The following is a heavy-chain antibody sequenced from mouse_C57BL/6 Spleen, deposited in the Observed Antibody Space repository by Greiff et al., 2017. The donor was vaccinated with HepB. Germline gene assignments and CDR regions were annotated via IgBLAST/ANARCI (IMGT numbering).Heavy chain of an antibody. D-gene: IGHD1-1*01. CDR1: GYSFTGYY. Sequence: EVQLVESGPELVKPGASVKISCKASGYSFTGYYMNWVKQSPEKSLEWIGEINPSTGGTTYNQKFKAKATLTVDKSSSTAYMQLKSLTSEDSAVYYCARYYYGSSYEEDYAMDYWGQGTSVTVSS. CDR2: INPSTGGT. J-gene: IGHJ4*01. V-gene: IGHV1-42*01. CDR3: ARYYYGSSYEEDYAMDY.